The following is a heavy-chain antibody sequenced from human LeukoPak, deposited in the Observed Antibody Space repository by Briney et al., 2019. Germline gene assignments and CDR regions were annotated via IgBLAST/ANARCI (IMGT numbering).Heavy chain of an antibody. Sequence: GGSLRLSCAASGFTLSSYWMSWVRQAPGKGLEWVANIKQDGSEKYYVDSVKGRFTISRDNAKNSLYLQMNSLRAEDTAVYYRARVFRVKHGEGLDYWGQGTLVTVSS. CDR2: IKQDGSEK. V-gene: IGHV3-7*01. J-gene: IGHJ4*02. D-gene: IGHD4-17*01. CDR3: ARVFRVKHGEGLDY. CDR1: GFTLSSYW.